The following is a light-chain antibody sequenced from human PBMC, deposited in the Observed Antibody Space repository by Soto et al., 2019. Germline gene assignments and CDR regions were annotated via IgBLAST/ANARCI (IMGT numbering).Light chain of an antibody. J-gene: IGKJ1*01. CDR3: HQCDSSPWT. CDR1: QSLSSNY. CDR2: GAS. V-gene: IGKV3-20*01. Sequence: EIVLTQSPGTLSLSPGERATLSCRASQSLSSNYLAWYQQKPGQAPRLLIYGASSRATGITDRFSGSGSGTDFTLTISRLEPEDFAVFYCHQCDSSPWTFGQGTKVEIK.